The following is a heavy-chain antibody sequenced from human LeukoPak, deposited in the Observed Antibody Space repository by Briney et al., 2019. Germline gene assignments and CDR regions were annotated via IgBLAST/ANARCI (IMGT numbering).Heavy chain of an antibody. J-gene: IGHJ5*02. CDR3: ARTLAARRGLGWFDP. CDR1: GYSSTSYW. V-gene: IGHV5-51*01. CDR2: IYPGDSDT. Sequence: GESLKISCKGSGYSSTSYWIGWVRQMPGKGLEWMGIIYPGDSDTRYSPSFQGQVTISADKSISTAYLQWSSLKASDTAMYYCARTLAARRGLGWFDPWGQGTLVTVSS. D-gene: IGHD6-6*01.